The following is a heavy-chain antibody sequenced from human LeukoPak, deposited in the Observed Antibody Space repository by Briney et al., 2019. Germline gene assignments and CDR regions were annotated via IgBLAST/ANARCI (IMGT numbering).Heavy chain of an antibody. CDR1: GYTFTGYY. CDR3: ARGGLSDSDY. CDR2: MNPNSGNT. V-gene: IGHV1-8*02. D-gene: IGHD6-19*01. J-gene: IGHJ4*02. Sequence: GASVKVSCKASGYTFTGYYMHWVRQAPGQGLEWMGWMNPNSGNTGYAQKFQGRVTMTRNTSISTAYMELSSLRSEDTAVYYCARGGLSDSDYWGQGTLVTVSS.